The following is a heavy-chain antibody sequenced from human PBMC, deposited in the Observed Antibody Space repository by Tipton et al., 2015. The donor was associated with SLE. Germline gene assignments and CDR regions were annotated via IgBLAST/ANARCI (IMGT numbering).Heavy chain of an antibody. CDR3: ARSTYYYDSSGYYSLDY. D-gene: IGHD3-22*01. Sequence: TLSLTCTVSGGSISSSSYYWGGIRQPPGKGLEWIGSIYYSGSTYYNPSLKSRVTISVDTSKNQFSLKLSSVTAADTAVYYCARSTYYYDSSGYYSLDYWGQGTLVTVSS. CDR2: IYYSGST. V-gene: IGHV4-39*07. CDR1: GGSISSSSYY. J-gene: IGHJ4*02.